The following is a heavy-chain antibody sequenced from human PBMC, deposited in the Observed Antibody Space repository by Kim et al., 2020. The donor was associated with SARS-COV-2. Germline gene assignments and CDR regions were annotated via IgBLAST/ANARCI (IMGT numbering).Heavy chain of an antibody. V-gene: IGHV4-39*07. Sequence: SETLSLTCTVSGGSISSSSYYWGWIRQPPGKGLEWIGSIYYSGSTYYNPSLKSRVTISVDTSKNQFSLKLSSVTAADTAVYYCAISGVAATRFGYYYGMDVWGQGTTVTVSS. CDR3: AISGVAATRFGYYYGMDV. J-gene: IGHJ6*02. CDR1: GGSISSSSYY. D-gene: IGHD2-15*01. CDR2: IYYSGST.